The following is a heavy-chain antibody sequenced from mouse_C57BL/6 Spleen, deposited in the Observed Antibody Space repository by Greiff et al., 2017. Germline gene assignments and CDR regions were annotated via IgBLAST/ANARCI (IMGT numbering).Heavy chain of an antibody. Sequence: QVQLLQSGAELVKPGASVKISCKASGYAFSSYWMNWVKQRPGKGLEWIGQIYPGDGDTNYNGKFKGKATLTADKSSSTAYMQLSSLTSEDSAVYFYARSIAAVVGCFDYWGQGTTLTVSS. CDR3: ARSIAAVVGCFDY. J-gene: IGHJ2*01. CDR1: GYAFSSYW. CDR2: IYPGDGDT. D-gene: IGHD1-1*01. V-gene: IGHV1-80*01.